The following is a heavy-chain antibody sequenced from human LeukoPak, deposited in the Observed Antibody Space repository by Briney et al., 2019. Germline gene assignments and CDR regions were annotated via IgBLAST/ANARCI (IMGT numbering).Heavy chain of an antibody. D-gene: IGHD6-13*01. J-gene: IGHJ4*02. CDR3: ALGLGIAAAELDY. CDR1: GVTFNNDV. V-gene: IGHV1-69*06. Sequence: SVKVSCKASGVTFNNDVITWVRQAPGQGLECMGGVIPMFGTANYAQKVQGRVTITADKSTNTAYMELSSLTSEDTAVYYCALGLGIAAAELDYWGQGTLVTVSS. CDR2: VIPMFGTA.